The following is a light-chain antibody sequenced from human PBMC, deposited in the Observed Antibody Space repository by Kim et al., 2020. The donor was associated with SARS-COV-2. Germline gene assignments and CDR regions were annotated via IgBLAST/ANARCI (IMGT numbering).Light chain of an antibody. V-gene: IGLV6-57*03. Sequence: GKTVTISCTRGRGSIASNYVQWYQQRPGSAPTTVIYEDNQRPSGVPDRFSGSIDSSSNSASLNISGLKTEDEADYYCQSYDSSNVVFGGGTQLTVL. J-gene: IGLJ2*01. CDR2: EDN. CDR3: QSYDSSNVV. CDR1: RGSIASNY.